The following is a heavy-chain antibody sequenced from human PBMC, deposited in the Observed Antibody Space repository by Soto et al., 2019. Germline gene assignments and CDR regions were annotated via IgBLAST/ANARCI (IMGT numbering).Heavy chain of an antibody. CDR1: GFTFSSYG. J-gene: IGHJ6*03. Sequence: QVQLVESGGGVVQPGRSLRLSCAASGFTFSSYGMHWVRQAPGKGLEWVAVISYDGSNKYYADSVKGRFTISRDNSKNTLYLQMNSLRAXXXXVXXXXXXXXXXXXXXXXSVYYYYYMDVWGKGTTVTVSS. CDR2: ISYDGSNK. CDR3: XXXXXXXXXXXXXSVYYYYYMDV. V-gene: IGHV3-30*03.